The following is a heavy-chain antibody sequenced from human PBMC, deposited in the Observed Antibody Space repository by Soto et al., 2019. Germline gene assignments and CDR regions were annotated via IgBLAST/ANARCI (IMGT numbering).Heavy chain of an antibody. V-gene: IGHV4-30-2*01. CDR3: ARERGGYGLFDS. CDR2: IYPSGMP. D-gene: IGHD5-18*01. J-gene: IGHJ4*02. Sequence: SETLSLTCTVSGGSIGNAAYSWSWIRQPPGKGLEWIGYIYPSGMPFYNPSLRSRVTISIDRSNDQFSLNLKSVTAADTAVYYCARERGGYGLFDSWGQGTLVTVSS. CDR1: GGSIGNAAYS.